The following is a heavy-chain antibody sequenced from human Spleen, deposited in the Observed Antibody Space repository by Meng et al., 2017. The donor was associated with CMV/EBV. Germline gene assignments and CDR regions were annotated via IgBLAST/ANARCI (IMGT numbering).Heavy chain of an antibody. Sequence: GESLKISCAASGFTFRVYSMNWVRQAPGKGLAWVSSIDGSSKYIYDADSVKGRFTISRDNAKNSLYLQMNSLRGDDTAVYYCARGDCSGTICDTWDNRFDSWGQGILVTVSS. D-gene: IGHD2-2*02. J-gene: IGHJ5*01. V-gene: IGHV3-21*01. CDR1: GFTFRVYS. CDR3: ARGDCSGTICDTWDNRFDS. CDR2: IDGSSKYI.